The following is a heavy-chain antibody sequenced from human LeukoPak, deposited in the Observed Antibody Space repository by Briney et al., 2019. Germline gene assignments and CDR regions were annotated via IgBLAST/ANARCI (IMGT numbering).Heavy chain of an antibody. CDR2: IYTSGST. V-gene: IGHV4-4*07. CDR3: ARGLDSRTSPEYFHH. CDR1: GGSISSYY. J-gene: IGHJ1*01. Sequence: PSETMSLTCTVSGGSISSYYWSWIRQPAGKGLEWIGRIYTSGSTSYNPSLKSRVTMSVDPSKNQFSLQLNSVTPEDTAVYYCARGLDSRTSPEYFHHWGQGTLVTVSS. D-gene: IGHD6-13*01.